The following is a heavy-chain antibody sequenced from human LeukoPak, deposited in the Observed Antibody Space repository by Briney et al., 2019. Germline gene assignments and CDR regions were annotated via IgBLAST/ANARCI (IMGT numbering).Heavy chain of an antibody. D-gene: IGHD4-11*01. V-gene: IGHV3-48*03. CDR1: GFTFSSYE. Sequence: QTGGSLRLSCAASGFTFSSYEMNWVRQAPGKGLEWDSYISSSGSTIYYADSVKGRFTISRDNAKNSLYLQMNSLRAEDTAVYYCARADYSKSSGPHYYYYMDVWGKGTTVTVSS. CDR3: ARADYSKSSGPHYYYYMDV. CDR2: ISSSGSTI. J-gene: IGHJ6*03.